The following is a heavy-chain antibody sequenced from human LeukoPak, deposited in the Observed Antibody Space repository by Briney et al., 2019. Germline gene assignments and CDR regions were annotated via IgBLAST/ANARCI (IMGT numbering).Heavy chain of an antibody. V-gene: IGHV3-30*18. Sequence: GGSLRLSCAASGFTFSSYWMSWVRQAPGKGLEWVAFISYDGNNKSYADSLKGRFTISRDNSKNTVYLQMNSLRVEDTAVYYCAKEWGTTVIYNWFDPWGQGTLVTVSS. CDR1: GFTFSSYW. J-gene: IGHJ5*02. CDR3: AKEWGTTVIYNWFDP. CDR2: ISYDGNNK. D-gene: IGHD4-17*01.